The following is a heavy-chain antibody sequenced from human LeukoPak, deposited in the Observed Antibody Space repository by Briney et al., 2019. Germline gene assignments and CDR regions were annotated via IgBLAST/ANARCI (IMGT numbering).Heavy chain of an antibody. CDR3: ARDEGVGERGAY. Sequence: ASVKVSCKASGFAFTNYGISWVRQAPGQGLEWMGWISAYNGDTNYAQKLQDRVTMTTDTSTSTAYMELRSLRSDDTAMYYCARDEGVGERGAYWGQGTLVTVSS. CDR2: ISAYNGDT. D-gene: IGHD3-16*01. CDR1: GFAFTNYG. V-gene: IGHV1-18*01. J-gene: IGHJ4*02.